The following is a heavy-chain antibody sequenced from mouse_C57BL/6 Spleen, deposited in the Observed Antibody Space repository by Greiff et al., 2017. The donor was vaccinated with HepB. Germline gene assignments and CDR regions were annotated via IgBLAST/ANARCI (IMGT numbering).Heavy chain of an antibody. CDR1: GFTFSSYG. CDR3: EVQVYYDYDGDGYYAMDY. D-gene: IGHD2-4*01. V-gene: IGHV5-6*01. Sequence: EVKLMESGGDLVKPGGSLKLSCAASGFTFSSYGMPWVRQTPDQRLEWVATISSGGSYTYYPDSVKGRITLSIDNAKNTVYLQMSKLNSEDTAMYYYEVQVYYDYDGDGYYAMDYWGQGTSVTVSS. J-gene: IGHJ4*01. CDR2: ISSGGSYT.